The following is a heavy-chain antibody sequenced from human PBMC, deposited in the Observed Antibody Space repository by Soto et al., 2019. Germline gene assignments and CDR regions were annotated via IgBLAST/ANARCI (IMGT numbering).Heavy chain of an antibody. V-gene: IGHV4-31*03. CDR2: IYYSGST. J-gene: IGHJ4*02. Sequence: SETLSLTCTVSGGSISSGGYYWSWIRQHPGKGLEWIGYIYYSGSTYYNPSLKSRVTISVDTSKNQFSLKLSSVTAADTAVYYCARAIFGVVAGRYYFDYWGQGTLVTVSS. CDR1: GGSISSGGYY. D-gene: IGHD3-3*01. CDR3: ARAIFGVVAGRYYFDY.